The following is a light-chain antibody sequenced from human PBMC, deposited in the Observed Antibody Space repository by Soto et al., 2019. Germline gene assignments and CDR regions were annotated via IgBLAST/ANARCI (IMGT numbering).Light chain of an antibody. CDR3: QQYVTSMWT. CDR2: GVS. V-gene: IGKV3-20*01. Sequence: EIVLTQSPGTLSLSPGERATLSCRASQSVGSRFLAWYQQKPGQAPRLLIYGVSSRATGIPDRFSGSGSGTDFTLTISSLEPEDFAVYYCQQYVTSMWTFGQGTKVDIK. CDR1: QSVGSRF. J-gene: IGKJ1*01.